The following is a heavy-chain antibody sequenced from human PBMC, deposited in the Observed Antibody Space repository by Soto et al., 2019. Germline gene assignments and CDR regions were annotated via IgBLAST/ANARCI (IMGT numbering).Heavy chain of an antibody. Sequence: PGGSLRLSCAASGFTVSSNYMSWVRQAPGKGLEWVSVIYSGGSTYYADSVKGRFTISRHNSKNTLYLQMNSLRAEDTAVYYCASDLAGPTTTVTTVYPNSSYWGQGTLVTVSS. CDR1: GFTVSSNY. CDR3: ASDLAGPTTTVTTVYPNSSY. CDR2: IYSGGST. V-gene: IGHV3-53*04. D-gene: IGHD4-17*01. J-gene: IGHJ4*02.